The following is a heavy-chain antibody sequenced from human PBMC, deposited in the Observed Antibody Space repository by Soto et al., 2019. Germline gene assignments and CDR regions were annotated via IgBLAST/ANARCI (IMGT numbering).Heavy chain of an antibody. CDR1: GYTFTSYA. D-gene: IGHD4-17*01. CDR2: INAGNGNT. J-gene: IGHJ3*02. CDR3: ARRYGDSMINAFDI. V-gene: IGHV1-3*05. Sequence: QVQLVQSGAEEKKPGASVKVSCKASGYTFTSYAMHWVRQAPGQRLEWMGWINAGNGNTKYSQKFHGRVTITRDTSASTAYMELSSLRSEDTAVYYCARRYGDSMINAFDIWGQGTMVTVSS.